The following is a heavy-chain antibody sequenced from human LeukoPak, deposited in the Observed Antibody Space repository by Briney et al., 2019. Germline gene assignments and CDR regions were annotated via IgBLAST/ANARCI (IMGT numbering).Heavy chain of an antibody. Sequence: PSETLSLTCAVYGGSFSGYYWSWIRQPPGKGLEWIGEINHSGSTNYNPSLKSRVTISVDTSKNQFSLKLSSVTAADTAVYYCAGARPGGSWFDPWGQGTLVTVSS. V-gene: IGHV4-34*01. CDR2: INHSGST. D-gene: IGHD1-26*01. J-gene: IGHJ5*02. CDR1: GGSFSGYY. CDR3: AGARPGGSWFDP.